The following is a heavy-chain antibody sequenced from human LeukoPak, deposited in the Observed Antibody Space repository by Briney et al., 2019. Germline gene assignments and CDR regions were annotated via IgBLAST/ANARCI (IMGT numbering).Heavy chain of an antibody. CDR2: ISSSSSYI. Sequence: SGGSLRLSCAASGFTFSSYSMNWVRQAPGKGLEWVSSISSSSSYIYYADSVKGRFTISRDNAKNSLYLQMNSLRAEDTAVYCCARVTRYYYGSGSYGNWFDPWGQGALVTVSS. CDR1: GFTFSSYS. D-gene: IGHD3-10*01. CDR3: ARVTRYYYGSGSYGNWFDP. J-gene: IGHJ5*02. V-gene: IGHV3-21*01.